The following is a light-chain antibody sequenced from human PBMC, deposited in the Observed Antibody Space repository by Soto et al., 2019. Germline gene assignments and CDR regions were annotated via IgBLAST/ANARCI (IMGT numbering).Light chain of an antibody. CDR2: DVT. CDR3: CSYAGRYSYV. CDR1: SSDVGGYNY. V-gene: IGLV2-11*01. Sequence: QSALTQPRSVSGSPGQSVAISCTGTSSDVGGYNYVSWYQQHPGKAPKLIIYDVTKRPSGVPDRFSGSSSGNTASLTISGLQAEDEADYFCCSYAGRYSYVFGNGTKVTVL. J-gene: IGLJ1*01.